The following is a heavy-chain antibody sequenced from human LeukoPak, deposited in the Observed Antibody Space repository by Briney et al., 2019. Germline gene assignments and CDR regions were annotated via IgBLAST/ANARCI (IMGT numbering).Heavy chain of an antibody. CDR3: ANDLGEGFES. J-gene: IGHJ4*02. CDR2: ISGSGGST. CDR1: GFTFSSYA. V-gene: IGHV3-23*01. Sequence: GGSLTLSRSASGFTFSSYAMRWARQAPGKGLEWVSAISGSGGSTYYADSVKGRFTISRDNSTNTLYLQMNSLTAEDTAVYYCANDLGEGFESWGQGNLVTVSS.